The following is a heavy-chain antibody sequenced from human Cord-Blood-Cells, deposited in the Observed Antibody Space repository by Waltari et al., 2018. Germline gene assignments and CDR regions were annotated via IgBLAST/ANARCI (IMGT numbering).Heavy chain of an antibody. D-gene: IGHD5-12*01. CDR3: ARGRLHGDSGYDYFDY. V-gene: IGHV4-38-2*01. J-gene: IGHJ4*02. CDR1: GYSISSGHY. CDR2: IYHSGST. Sequence: QVQLQESGPGLVKPSETLSVTCAVSGYSISSGHYWGWLRPPPGKGLEWIGSIYHSGSTYYNPSLKSRVTISVDTSKNQFSLKLSSVTAADTAVYYCARGRLHGDSGYDYFDYWGQGTLVTVSS.